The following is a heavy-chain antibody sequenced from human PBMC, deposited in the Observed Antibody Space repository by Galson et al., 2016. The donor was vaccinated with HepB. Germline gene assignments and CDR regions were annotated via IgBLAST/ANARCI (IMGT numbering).Heavy chain of an antibody. CDR3: ARSPRLAYYYYAMDV. V-gene: IGHV3-7*01. CDR1: GFTFRTYW. CDR2: IKKDGSAK. J-gene: IGHJ6*02. Sequence: SLRLSCAASGFTFRTYWMNWVRQAPGRGLEWVANIKKDGSAKYYEDSGEGRFTITRDNAKNSLYLQMNSLRAEDTAVYYAARSPRLAYYYYAMDVWGQGTTVTVSS. D-gene: IGHD6-25*01.